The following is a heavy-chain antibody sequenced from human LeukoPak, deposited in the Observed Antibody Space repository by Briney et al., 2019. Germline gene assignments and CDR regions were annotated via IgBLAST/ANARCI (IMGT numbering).Heavy chain of an antibody. J-gene: IGHJ4*02. CDR1: GGSFSGYY. Sequence: SETLSLTCGVYGGSFSGYYWSWIRQPPGKGLEWIGEINHSGSTNYNPSLKSRVTISVDTSMNQVSLKLSSVTAADTAVYYCARHIYDSGGYRIDYWGQGTLVTVSS. CDR3: ARHIYDSGGYRIDY. D-gene: IGHD3-22*01. V-gene: IGHV4-34*01. CDR2: INHSGST.